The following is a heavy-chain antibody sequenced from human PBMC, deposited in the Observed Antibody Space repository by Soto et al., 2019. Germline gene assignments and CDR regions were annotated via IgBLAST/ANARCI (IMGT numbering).Heavy chain of an antibody. D-gene: IGHD5-12*01. CDR2: IYYSGST. J-gene: IGHJ4*02. CDR3: ASFCGYIKALVY. V-gene: IGHV4-59*01. CDR1: GGSISSYY. Sequence: SETLSLTCTVSGGSISSYYWSWIRQPPGKGLEWIGYIYYSGSTNYSPSLKSRGTISVDTSKNQFSLKLSSVTAADPAVYYCASFCGYIKALVYWDPGTLVTVSS.